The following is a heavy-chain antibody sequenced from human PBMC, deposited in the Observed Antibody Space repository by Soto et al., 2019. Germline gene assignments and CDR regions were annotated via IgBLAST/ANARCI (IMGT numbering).Heavy chain of an antibody. CDR3: ARGLYSGSYYLFDY. D-gene: IGHD1-26*01. CDR2: MNPNSGNT. V-gene: IGHV1-8*01. CDR1: GYTFTSYY. Sequence: ASVKVSCKASGYTFTSYYVNWVRQATGQGLEWKGRMNPNSGNTGYAQKIQGRVTMTRITSINTVYMDLSSLRSEDTVVYYCARGLYSGSYYLFDYWGQGTLVTVSS. J-gene: IGHJ4*02.